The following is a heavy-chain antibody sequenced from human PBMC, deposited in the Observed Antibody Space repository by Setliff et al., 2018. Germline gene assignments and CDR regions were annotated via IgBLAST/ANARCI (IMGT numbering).Heavy chain of an antibody. D-gene: IGHD6-25*01. V-gene: IGHV5-51*01. CDR2: IYPGDSHT. J-gene: IGHJ4*02. CDR3: ARLGRNNSAPPGDY. Sequence: PGESLTLSCKASGYGFPSYWIGWVRQVPGKGLEWMGIIYPGDSHTRYSPSFQGQVTISADKSILTAFLQWTYLKASDSAMYYCARLGRNNSAPPGDYWGQGTLVTVSS. CDR1: GYGFPSYW.